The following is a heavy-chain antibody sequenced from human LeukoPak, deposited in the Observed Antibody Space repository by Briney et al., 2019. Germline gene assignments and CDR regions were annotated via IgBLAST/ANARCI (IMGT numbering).Heavy chain of an antibody. J-gene: IGHJ5*02. CDR1: GYTFTSYG. Sequence: ASVKVSCKASGYTFTSYGISWVRQAPGQGLEWMGWISAYNGNTNYAQKLQGRVTMTTDTSTSTAYMELRSLRSDDTAVYYCARVPSSSWYGWFDPWSQGTLVTVSS. V-gene: IGHV1-18*01. D-gene: IGHD6-13*01. CDR2: ISAYNGNT. CDR3: ARVPSSSWYGWFDP.